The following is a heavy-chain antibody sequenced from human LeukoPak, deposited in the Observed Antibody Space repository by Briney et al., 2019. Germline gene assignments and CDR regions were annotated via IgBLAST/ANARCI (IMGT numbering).Heavy chain of an antibody. CDR3: AKELAYAYYFDV. D-gene: IGHD1-1*01. Sequence: GGSLRLSCAASGFTFDDYAMHWVRQAPGKGLEWVSGISGSGGSTYYADSVKGRFTVSRDNSKNTLYLQMTSLRVEDTAVYYCAKELAYAYYFDVWGKGTTVTVSS. J-gene: IGHJ6*03. V-gene: IGHV3-23*01. CDR1: GFTFDDYA. CDR2: ISGSGGST.